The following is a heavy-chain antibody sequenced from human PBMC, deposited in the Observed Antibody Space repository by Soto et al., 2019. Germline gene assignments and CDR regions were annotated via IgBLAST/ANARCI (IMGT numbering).Heavy chain of an antibody. Sequence: SETLSLTCAVSGGSISSGGYYWSWIRQHPGKGLEWIGYIYYSGSTYYNPSLKSRVTISVDTSKNQFSLKLSSVTAADTAVYYCARVGDYYDSSGPYFDYWGQGTLVTVSS. V-gene: IGHV4-31*11. CDR3: ARVGDYYDSSGPYFDY. J-gene: IGHJ4*02. CDR2: IYYSGST. D-gene: IGHD3-22*01. CDR1: GGSISSGGYY.